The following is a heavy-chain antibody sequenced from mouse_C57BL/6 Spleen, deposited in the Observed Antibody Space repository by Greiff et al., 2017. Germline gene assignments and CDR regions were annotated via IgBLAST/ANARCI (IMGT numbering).Heavy chain of an antibody. CDR2: IDPSDSET. V-gene: IGHV1-52*01. CDR3: ARIVDGIPFDY. D-gene: IGHD2-3*01. CDR1: GYTFTSYW. J-gene: IGHJ2*01. Sequence: VQLQQPGAELVRPGSSVKLSCKASGYTFTSYWMHWVKQRPIQGLEWIGNIDPSDSETHYNQKFKDKATLTVDKSSSTAYMQLSSLTSEDSAVYYCARIVDGIPFDYWGQGTTLTVSS.